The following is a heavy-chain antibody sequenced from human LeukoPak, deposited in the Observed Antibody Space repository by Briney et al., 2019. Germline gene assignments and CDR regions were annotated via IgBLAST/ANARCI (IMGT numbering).Heavy chain of an antibody. Sequence: PGRSLRLSCAASGFTFDDYAMHWVRQAPGKGLEWVSGISWDSGSIGYADSVKGRFTISRDNAKNSLYLQMNSPRAEDTALYYCAKDIYYDSSGDFDYWGQGTLVTVSS. CDR2: ISWDSGSI. CDR1: GFTFDDYA. J-gene: IGHJ4*02. D-gene: IGHD3-22*01. CDR3: AKDIYYDSSGDFDY. V-gene: IGHV3-9*01.